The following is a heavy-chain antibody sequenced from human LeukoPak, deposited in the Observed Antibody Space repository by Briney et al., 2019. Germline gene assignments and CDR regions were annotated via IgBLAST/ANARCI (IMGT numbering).Heavy chain of an antibody. Sequence: GGSLRLSCAASGFTFSSYAMHWVRQAPGKGLEYVSAISSNGGSTYYANSVKGRFTISRDNSKNTLYLQMGSLRAEDMAVYYCARLAGAYCGGDCYSTGGYYYYMDVWGKGTTVTVSS. CDR1: GFTFSSYA. D-gene: IGHD2-21*02. J-gene: IGHJ6*03. CDR3: ARLAGAYCGGDCYSTGGYYYYMDV. V-gene: IGHV3-64*01. CDR2: ISSNGGST.